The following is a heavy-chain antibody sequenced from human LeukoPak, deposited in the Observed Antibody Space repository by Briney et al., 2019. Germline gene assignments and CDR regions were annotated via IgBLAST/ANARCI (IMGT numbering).Heavy chain of an antibody. CDR1: GGTFSSYA. J-gene: IGHJ3*02. V-gene: IGHV1-69*05. D-gene: IGHD2-21*01. CDR3: ASGGGDSDAFDI. Sequence: SVKVSCKASGGTFSSYAISRVRQAPGQGLEWMGGIIPIFGTANYAQKFQGRVTITTDESTSTAYMELSSLRSEDTAVYYCASGGGDSDAFDIWGQGTMVTVSS. CDR2: IIPIFGTA.